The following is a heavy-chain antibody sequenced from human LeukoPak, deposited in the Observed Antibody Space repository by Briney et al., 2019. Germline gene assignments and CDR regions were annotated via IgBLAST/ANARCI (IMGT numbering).Heavy chain of an antibody. V-gene: IGHV5-51*01. CDR2: IYPGDSGT. Sequence: HGESLKISCKGSGYSFTSYWIGWVRQMPGKGLERMGIIYPGDSGTRYSPSFQGQVTISADKSISTAYLQWSSLKASDTAMYYCATPLYSGSYYPFDYWGQGTLVTVSS. J-gene: IGHJ4*02. CDR3: ATPLYSGSYYPFDY. CDR1: GYSFTSYW. D-gene: IGHD1-26*01.